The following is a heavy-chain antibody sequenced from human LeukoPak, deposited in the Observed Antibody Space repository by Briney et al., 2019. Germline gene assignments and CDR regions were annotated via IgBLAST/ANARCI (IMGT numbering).Heavy chain of an antibody. Sequence: QTGGSLRLSCAASGFTFSSYWMSWVRQAPGKGLEWVANIKQDGSEKYYVDSVKGRFTISRDNSKNTLYLQMNSLRAEDTAVYYCARGSLPLGEKTYDYWGQGTLVTVSS. J-gene: IGHJ4*02. CDR1: GFTFSSYW. CDR3: ARGSLPLGEKTYDY. D-gene: IGHD3-16*01. V-gene: IGHV3-7*01. CDR2: IKQDGSEK.